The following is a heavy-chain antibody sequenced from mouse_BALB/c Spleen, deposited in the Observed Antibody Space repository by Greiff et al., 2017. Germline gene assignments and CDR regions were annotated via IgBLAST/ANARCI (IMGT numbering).Heavy chain of an antibody. D-gene: IGHD3-1*01. J-gene: IGHJ3*01. Sequence: EVKLMESGPGLVKPSQSLSLTCTVTGYSITSDYAWNWIRQLPGNKLEWMGYISYSGSTSYNPSLKSRISITRDTSKNQFFLQLNSVTTEDTATYCCARSGELIGGFAYWGQGTLVTVSA. CDR2: ISYSGST. CDR1: GYSITSDYA. CDR3: ARSGELIGGFAY. V-gene: IGHV3-2*02.